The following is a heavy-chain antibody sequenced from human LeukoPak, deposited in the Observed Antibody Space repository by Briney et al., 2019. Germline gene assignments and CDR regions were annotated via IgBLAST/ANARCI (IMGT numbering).Heavy chain of an antibody. CDR1: GYTFTSYG. CDR2: ISAYNGNT. D-gene: IGHD2-15*01. J-gene: IGHJ5*02. V-gene: IGHV1-18*01. Sequence: GASVKVSCKASGYTFTSYGISWVRQAPGQGLEWMGWISAYNGNTNYAQKLQGRVTMTTDTSTSTAYMELRSLRSDDTAVYYCARDSHCSGGSCYSRWFDPWGQGTLVTISS. CDR3: ARDSHCSGGSCYSRWFDP.